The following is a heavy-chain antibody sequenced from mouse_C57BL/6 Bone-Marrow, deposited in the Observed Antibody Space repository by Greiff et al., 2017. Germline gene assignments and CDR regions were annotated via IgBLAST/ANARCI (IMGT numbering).Heavy chain of an antibody. D-gene: IGHD2-3*01. Sequence: QVQLKESGPELVKPGASVKISCKASGYTFTDYYINWVKQRPGQGLEWIGWIFPGSGSTYYNEKFKGKATLTVDKSSSTAYMLLSSLTSEDSAVYFCARRDGYPSGFAYWGQGTLVTVSA. V-gene: IGHV1-75*01. CDR2: IFPGSGST. CDR1: GYTFTDYY. J-gene: IGHJ3*01. CDR3: ARRDGYPSGFAY.